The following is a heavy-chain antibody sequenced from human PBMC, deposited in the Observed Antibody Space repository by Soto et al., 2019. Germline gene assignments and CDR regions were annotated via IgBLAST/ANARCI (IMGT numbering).Heavy chain of an antibody. CDR2: ISSSSSYI. D-gene: IGHD3-9*01. J-gene: IGHJ3*02. CDR3: ARALSISDAFDI. Sequence: PGGSLRLSCAASGFTFSSYSVNWVRQAPGKGLEWVSSISSSSSYIYYADSVKGRFTISRDNAKNSLYLQMNSLRAEDTAVYYCARALSISDAFDIWGQGTMVTVSS. CDR1: GFTFSSYS. V-gene: IGHV3-21*01.